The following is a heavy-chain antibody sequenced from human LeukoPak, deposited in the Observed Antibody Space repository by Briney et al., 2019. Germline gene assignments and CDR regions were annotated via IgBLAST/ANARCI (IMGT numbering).Heavy chain of an antibody. V-gene: IGHV1-69*01. CDR1: GGTFNNYA. CDR3: ARDIPGYDAFDI. D-gene: IGHD1-1*01. CDR2: IIPIFDTP. Sequence: EASMKVSCKASGGTFNNYAISWVRQAPGQGREWMGGIIPIFDTPNYAQKFQGRVAITADESTSTAYMELSSLRSEDTAVYYCARDIPGYDAFDIWGQGTVVTVSS. J-gene: IGHJ3*02.